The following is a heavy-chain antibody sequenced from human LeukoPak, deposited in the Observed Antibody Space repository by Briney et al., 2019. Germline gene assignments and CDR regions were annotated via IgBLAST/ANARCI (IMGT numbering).Heavy chain of an antibody. D-gene: IGHD2-21*01. J-gene: IGHJ3*02. CDR2: IIPIFGTA. CDR1: GGTFSSYA. CDR3: ARGFIPSPYPSAFDI. V-gene: IGHV1-69*05. Sequence: GASVKVSCKASGGTFSSYAISWVRQAPGQGLEWMGGIIPIFGTANYAQKLQGRVTMTTDTSTSTAYMELRSLRSDDTAVYYCARGFIPSPYPSAFDIWGQGTMVTVSS.